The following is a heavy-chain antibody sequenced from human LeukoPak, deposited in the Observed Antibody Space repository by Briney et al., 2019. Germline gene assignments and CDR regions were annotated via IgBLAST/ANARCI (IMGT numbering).Heavy chain of an antibody. V-gene: IGHV4-34*01. CDR1: GGSFSGYY. CDR2: INHSGST. Sequence: SETLSLTCAVYGGSFSGYYWSWIRQPPGKGLEWIGEINHSGSTNYNPSLKSRVTISVDTSKNQFSLKLSSVTAADTAVYYCARVPNAFDIWGQGTMVTVSS. J-gene: IGHJ3*02. CDR3: ARVPNAFDI.